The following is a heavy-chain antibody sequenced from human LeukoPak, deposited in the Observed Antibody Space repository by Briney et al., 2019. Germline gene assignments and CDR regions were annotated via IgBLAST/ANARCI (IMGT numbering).Heavy chain of an antibody. CDR3: ARAPAGTLDF. Sequence: GASVKVSCKASGGTFSSYAISWVRQAPGQGLEWMGGIIPIFGTANYAQKFQGRVTVTCDTSTNTAYLELRSLKLEDTAVYYCARAPAGTLDFWGQGTLVTVSS. CDR2: IIPIFGTA. V-gene: IGHV1-69*06. CDR1: GGTFSSYA. D-gene: IGHD6-13*01. J-gene: IGHJ4*02.